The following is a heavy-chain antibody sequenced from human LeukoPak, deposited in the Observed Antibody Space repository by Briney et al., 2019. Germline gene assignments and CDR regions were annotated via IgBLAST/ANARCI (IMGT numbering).Heavy chain of an antibody. CDR3: ARRFCSSVSCYDDDAFDV. Sequence: ASVKVSCKASGYTFTDYYIHWVRQAPGQGLEWMGWINPDSGGTNYAQKFQGRVTMTTDTSTSTAYLELRSLTSEDTAVYYCARRFCSSVSCYDDDAFDVWGQGTLVTVSS. CDR1: GYTFTDYY. CDR2: INPDSGGT. V-gene: IGHV1-2*02. J-gene: IGHJ3*01. D-gene: IGHD2-2*01.